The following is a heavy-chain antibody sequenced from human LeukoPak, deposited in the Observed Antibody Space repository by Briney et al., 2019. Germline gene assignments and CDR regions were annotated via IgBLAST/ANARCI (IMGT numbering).Heavy chain of an antibody. D-gene: IGHD2-2*01. CDR1: GGSISSYY. V-gene: IGHV4-59*12. CDR2: IYYSGST. CDR3: ASFCSSTSCYQNWFDP. Sequence: SETLSLTCTVSGGSISSYYWSWIRQPPGKGLEWIGYIYYSGSTNYNPSLKSRVTISVDTSKNQFSLKLSSVTAADTAVYYCASFCSSTSCYQNWFDPWGQGTLVTVSS. J-gene: IGHJ5*02.